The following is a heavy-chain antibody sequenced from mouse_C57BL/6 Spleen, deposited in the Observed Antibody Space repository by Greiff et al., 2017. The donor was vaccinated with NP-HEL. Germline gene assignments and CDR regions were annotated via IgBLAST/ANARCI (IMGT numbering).Heavy chain of an antibody. Sequence: VQLQQPGAELVRPGSSVKLSCKASGYTFTSYWMHWVKQRPIQGLEWIGNIDPSDSETHYTQKFKDKATLTVDKSSSTAYMQLSSLTSEDSAVYYCARASYYSNYFDYWGQGTTLTVSS. V-gene: IGHV1-52*01. CDR1: GYTFTSYW. CDR3: ARASYYSNYFDY. D-gene: IGHD2-5*01. J-gene: IGHJ2*01. CDR2: IDPSDSET.